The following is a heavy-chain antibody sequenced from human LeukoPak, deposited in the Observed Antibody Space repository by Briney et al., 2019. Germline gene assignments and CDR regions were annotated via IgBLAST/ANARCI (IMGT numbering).Heavy chain of an antibody. Sequence: SETLSLTCTVSGGSINSGDYYWTWIRQPPGKGLEWIGYIYYSGSTNYNPSLKSRVTISVDTSKNQFSLKLSSVTAADTAVYYCARDDRYSYGSGFDYWGQGTLVTVSS. J-gene: IGHJ4*02. V-gene: IGHV4-61*08. CDR1: GGSINSGDYY. D-gene: IGHD5-18*01. CDR2: IYYSGST. CDR3: ARDDRYSYGSGFDY.